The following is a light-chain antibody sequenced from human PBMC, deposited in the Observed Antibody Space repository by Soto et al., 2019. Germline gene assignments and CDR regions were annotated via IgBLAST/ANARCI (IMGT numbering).Light chain of an antibody. V-gene: IGKV1-27*01. Sequence: DIQMTQSPSSLSASVGDRVTITCRAIQGISNYLAWYQQKPGKVPKLLIYAASTLQSGVPSRFSGSGSGTDFTLTISSLQPEDVATYYCQKYNSALSWTFGQGTKVDIK. CDR1: QGISNY. J-gene: IGKJ1*01. CDR3: QKYNSALSWT. CDR2: AAS.